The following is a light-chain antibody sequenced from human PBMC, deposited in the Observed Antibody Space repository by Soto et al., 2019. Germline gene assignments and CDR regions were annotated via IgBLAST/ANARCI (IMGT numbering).Light chain of an antibody. Sequence: IQLTQSPSTLSASLGDRVTLTCRASQSISIWLSWYQQTPGKAPNLIIYDASNLKSGVPSWFSGSGSGTEFTLTISSLQPEDFATYYCQQSYSTPRTFGQGAKV. V-gene: IGKV1-5*01. J-gene: IGKJ1*01. CDR2: DAS. CDR1: QSISIW. CDR3: QQSYSTPRT.